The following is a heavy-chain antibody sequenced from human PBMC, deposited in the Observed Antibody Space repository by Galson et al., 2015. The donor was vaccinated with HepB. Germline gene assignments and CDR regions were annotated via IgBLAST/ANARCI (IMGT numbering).Heavy chain of an antibody. V-gene: IGHV3-21*01. CDR2: ISSSSSCI. D-gene: IGHD3-22*01. CDR1: GFTFSSYS. J-gene: IGHJ4*02. CDR3: ARDKIHDSSGYYYRAFDY. Sequence: SLRLSCAASGFTFSSYSMNWVRQAPGKGLEWVSSISSSSSCIYYADSVKGRFTISRDNAKNSLYLQMNSLRAEDTAVYYCARDKIHDSSGYYYRAFDYWGQGTLVTVSS.